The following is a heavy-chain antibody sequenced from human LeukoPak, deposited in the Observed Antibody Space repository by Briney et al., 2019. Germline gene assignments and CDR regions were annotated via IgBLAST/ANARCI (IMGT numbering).Heavy chain of an antibody. D-gene: IGHD2-8*01. Sequence: SETLSLTCTVSGGSISSGGYYWSWIRQPPGKGLEWIGYIYHSGSTYYNPSLKSRVTISVDRSKNQFSLKLSSVTAADTAVYYCARGDFGYCTNGVCYYFDYWGQGTLVTVSS. CDR2: IYHSGST. CDR1: GGSISSGGYY. J-gene: IGHJ4*02. V-gene: IGHV4-30-2*01. CDR3: ARGDFGYCTNGVCYYFDY.